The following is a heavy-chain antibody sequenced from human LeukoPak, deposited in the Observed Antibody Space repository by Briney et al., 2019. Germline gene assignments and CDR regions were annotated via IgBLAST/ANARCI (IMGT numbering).Heavy chain of an antibody. V-gene: IGHV3-74*01. J-gene: IGHJ6*02. CDR1: GFTFSSYW. D-gene: IGHD3-16*02. Sequence: GGSLRLSCAASGFTFSSYWMHWVRQAPGKGLVWVSRINSDGSSTSYADSVKGRFTISRGNAKNTLYLQMNSLRAEDTAVYYCASAEVIQYGMDVWGQGTTVTVSS. CDR3: ASAEVIQYGMDV. CDR2: INSDGSST.